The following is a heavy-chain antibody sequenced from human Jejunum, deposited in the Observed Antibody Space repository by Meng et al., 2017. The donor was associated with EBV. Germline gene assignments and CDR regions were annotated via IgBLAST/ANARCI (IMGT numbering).Heavy chain of an antibody. J-gene: IGHJ5*02. Sequence: GHLVELEGVVVQPVGSLRDSCSAYGFTFNSHHMSWVRQAPGKGLGWVSAITESGGSTYYTDSVKGRFTISRDNSKNTLYLQMNSLRAEDTAVYYCAKLTRAWGQGTLVTVSS. CDR2: ITESGGST. CDR3: AKLTRA. V-gene: IGHV3-23*04. CDR1: GFTFNSHH.